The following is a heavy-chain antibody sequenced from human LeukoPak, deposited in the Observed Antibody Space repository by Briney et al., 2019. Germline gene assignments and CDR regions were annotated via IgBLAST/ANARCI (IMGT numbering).Heavy chain of an antibody. J-gene: IGHJ3*02. CDR1: GFTFSSYG. CDR3: ARVEGACGGDCQEAFDI. D-gene: IGHD2-21*02. CDR2: ISYDGSNK. V-gene: IGHV3-30*03. Sequence: GGSLRLSCAASGFTFSSYGMHWVRQAPGKGLEWVAVISYDGSNKYYADSVKGRFTISRDNSKNTLYLQMNSLRAEDTAVYYCARVEGACGGDCQEAFDIWGQGTMVTVSS.